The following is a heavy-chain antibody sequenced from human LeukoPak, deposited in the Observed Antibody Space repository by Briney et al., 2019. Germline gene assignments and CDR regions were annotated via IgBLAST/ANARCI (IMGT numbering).Heavy chain of an antibody. D-gene: IGHD4-17*01. CDR1: GFTFSSYA. CDR3: ARDLDGDYYFDY. V-gene: IGHV3-23*01. J-gene: IGHJ4*02. Sequence: GGSLRLSCAASGFTFSSYAMTWVRQAPGKGLEWVSTISASVGTTYYADSVKGRFTISRDNSKNTMYLQMNSLRGEDSAVYYCARDLDGDYYFDYWGQGTLVTVSS. CDR2: ISASVGTT.